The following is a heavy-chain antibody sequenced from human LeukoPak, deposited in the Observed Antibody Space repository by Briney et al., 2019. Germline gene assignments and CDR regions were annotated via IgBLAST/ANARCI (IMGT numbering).Heavy chain of an antibody. D-gene: IGHD3-16*01. V-gene: IGHV3-69-1*01. J-gene: IGHJ3*02. CDR1: GFTFSDYY. CDR3: ARDGGGPEAFDI. Sequence: GGSLRLSCAASGFTFSDYYMSWIRQAPGKGLEWISSISSSSFIYYADSLKGRFTISRDNAKNSVFLQMNSLRAEDTAVYYCARDGGGPEAFDIWGQGTMVIVSS. CDR2: ISSSSFI.